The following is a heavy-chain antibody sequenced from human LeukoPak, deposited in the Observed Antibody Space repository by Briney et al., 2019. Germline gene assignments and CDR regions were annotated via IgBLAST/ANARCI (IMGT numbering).Heavy chain of an antibody. CDR3: ARGPPASIVVVPAAIRWDFWSGYYTGGEQKLDY. V-gene: IGHV1-18*01. CDR1: GYTFTSYG. CDR2: ISAYNGNT. D-gene: IGHD2-2*02. J-gene: IGHJ4*02. Sequence: VASVKVSCKASGYTFTSYGISWVRQAPGQGLEWMGWISAYNGNTNYAQKLQGRVTMTTDTSTSTAYMELRSLRSDDTAVYYCARGPPASIVVVPAAIRWDFWSGYYTGGEQKLDYWGQGTLVTVSS.